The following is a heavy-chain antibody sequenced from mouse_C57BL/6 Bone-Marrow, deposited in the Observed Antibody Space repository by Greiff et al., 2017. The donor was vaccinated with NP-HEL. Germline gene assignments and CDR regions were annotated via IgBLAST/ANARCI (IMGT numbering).Heavy chain of an antibody. CDR1: GYSFTDYN. Sequence: EVKLVESGPELVKPGASVKISCKASGYSFTDYNMNWVKQSNGKSLEWIGVINPNYGTTSYNQKFKGKATLTVDQSSSTAYMQLNSLTSEDSAVYYCARGDYYGSSYVSFAYWGQGTLVTVSA. D-gene: IGHD1-1*01. V-gene: IGHV1-39*01. CDR2: INPNYGTT. CDR3: ARGDYYGSSYVSFAY. J-gene: IGHJ3*01.